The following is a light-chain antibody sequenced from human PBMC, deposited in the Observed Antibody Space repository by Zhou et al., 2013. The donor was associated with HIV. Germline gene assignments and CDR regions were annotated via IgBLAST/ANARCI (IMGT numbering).Light chain of an antibody. V-gene: IGKV1-17*01. CDR3: LQYNNYPWT. CDR1: RVIKND. CDR2: VAS. Sequence: DTQMTQSPSALSASVGDTVTITCRASRVIKNDLAWFQQKPGKAPKRLIYVASTLQSGVPSRFSGGGSGTQFTLTITSLQPEDFATYYCLQYNNYPWTFGQGTRVEVK. J-gene: IGKJ1*01.